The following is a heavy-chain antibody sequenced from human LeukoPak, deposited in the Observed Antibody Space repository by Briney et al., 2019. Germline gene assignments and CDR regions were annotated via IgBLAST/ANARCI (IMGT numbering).Heavy chain of an antibody. J-gene: IGHJ4*02. CDR1: GGSFSGYY. CDR2: INHSGST. Sequence: PSETLSLTCAVYGGSFSGYYWSWIRQPPGKGLEWIGEINHSGSTNYNPSLKSRVTISVDTSKNQFSLKLSSVTAADTAVYYCARVGSTSRGKMGYWGQGTLSPSPQ. D-gene: IGHD2-2*01. CDR3: ARVGSTSRGKMGY. V-gene: IGHV4-34*01.